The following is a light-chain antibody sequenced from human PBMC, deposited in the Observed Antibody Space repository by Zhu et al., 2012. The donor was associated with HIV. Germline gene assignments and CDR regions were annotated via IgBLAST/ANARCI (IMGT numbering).Light chain of an antibody. CDR2: AAS. V-gene: IGKV1-8*01. Sequence: AIRMTQSPSSLSASTGDKVTVTCRASQRIGSSLAWYQQKPGKAPKLLIYAASTLQSGVPSRFSGSGSGTDFTLTIDCLQSEDFATYYCQQYYIGGAFGGGTTVEIK. J-gene: IGKJ4*01. CDR1: QRIGSS. CDR3: QQYYIGGA.